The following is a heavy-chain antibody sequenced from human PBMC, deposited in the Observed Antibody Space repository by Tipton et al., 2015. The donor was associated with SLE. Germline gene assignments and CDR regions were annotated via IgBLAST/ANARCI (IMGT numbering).Heavy chain of an antibody. CDR3: ARGWDYDFWSGYADY. J-gene: IGHJ4*02. V-gene: IGHV4-34*01. CDR2: VNHSGST. D-gene: IGHD3-3*01. Sequence: TLSLTCTVSGGSINSYYWGWIRQPPGKGLEWIGEVNHSGSTNYNPSLKSRVTIFVDTSKNQFSLKLSSVTAADTAVYYCARGWDYDFWSGYADYWGQGTLVTVSS. CDR1: GGSINSYY.